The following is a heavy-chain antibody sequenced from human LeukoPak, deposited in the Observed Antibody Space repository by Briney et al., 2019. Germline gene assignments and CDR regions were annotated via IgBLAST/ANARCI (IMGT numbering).Heavy chain of an antibody. V-gene: IGHV1-3*01. CDR3: ASSGGGITTTIYYFDY. CDR2: INAGNGNT. CDR1: GYTFTSYA. D-gene: IGHD3-22*01. Sequence: VASVKVSCKASGYTFTSYAMHWVRQAPGQRLEWMGWINAGNGNTKYSQKFQGRVTITRDTSASAAYMELSSLRSEDTAVYYCASSGGGITTTIYYFDYWGQGTLVTVSS. J-gene: IGHJ4*02.